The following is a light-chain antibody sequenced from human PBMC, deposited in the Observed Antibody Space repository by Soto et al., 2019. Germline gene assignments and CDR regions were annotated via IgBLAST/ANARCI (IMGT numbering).Light chain of an antibody. Sequence: EFALTQSQGTLSLSPGERATLSCLASQTVRNNYLAWYQQKPGQAPKLLIHDASSRATGIPDRFSGGGSGTDFILTISRLEPEDFAVYYCQQFSSYPLTFGGGTKVDIK. V-gene: IGKV3-20*01. J-gene: IGKJ4*01. CDR1: QTVRNNY. CDR2: DAS. CDR3: QQFSSYPLT.